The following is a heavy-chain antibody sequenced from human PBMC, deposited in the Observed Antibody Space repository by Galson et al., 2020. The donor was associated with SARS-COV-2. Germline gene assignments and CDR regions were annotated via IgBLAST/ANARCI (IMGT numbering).Heavy chain of an antibody. CDR2: ISSSGSTI. Sequence: GGSLRLSCAASGFTFSSYEMNWVRQAPGKGLEWVSYISSSGSTIYYADSVKGRFTISRDNAKNSLYLQMNSLRAEDTAVYYCARDERGYYDSSGYYNSGLTDYWGQGTLVTVSS. V-gene: IGHV3-48*03. CDR1: GFTFSSYE. J-gene: IGHJ4*02. CDR3: ARDERGYYDSSGYYNSGLTDY. D-gene: IGHD3-22*01.